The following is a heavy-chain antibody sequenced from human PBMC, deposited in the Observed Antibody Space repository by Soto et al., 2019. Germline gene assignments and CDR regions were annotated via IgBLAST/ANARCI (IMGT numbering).Heavy chain of an antibody. Sequence: TGGSLRLSCAASGFTVNTFNMNWVRQAPGKGLEWVSSISNYDNTAYADSVKGRFTVSRDNAKNSLYLQMDSLTADDTAVYYCVKNSGWFNSWGQGTPVTVSS. CDR3: VKNSGWFNS. CDR1: GFTVNTFN. CDR2: ISNYDNT. V-gene: IGHV3-21*04. D-gene: IGHD3-10*01. J-gene: IGHJ5*01.